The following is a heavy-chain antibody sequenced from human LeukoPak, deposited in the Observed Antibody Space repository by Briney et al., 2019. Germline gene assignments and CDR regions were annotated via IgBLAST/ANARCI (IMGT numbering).Heavy chain of an antibody. D-gene: IGHD4-17*01. Sequence: GGSLRLSCAASGFTFSSYWMSWVRQAPGKGLEWVSYISSSSSYTKYADSVKGRFTISRDNANKSLYLLMNSLRAEDTAVYYCARVYGDYYFDYWGQGTLVTVSS. CDR3: ARVYGDYYFDY. CDR2: ISSSSSYT. V-gene: IGHV3-21*05. CDR1: GFTFSSYW. J-gene: IGHJ4*02.